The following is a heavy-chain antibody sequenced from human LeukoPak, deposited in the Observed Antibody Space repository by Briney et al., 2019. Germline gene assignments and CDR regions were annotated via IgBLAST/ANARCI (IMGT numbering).Heavy chain of an antibody. J-gene: IGHJ4*02. CDR1: GGSISSSSYY. D-gene: IGHD3-22*01. CDR2: IYYSGST. Sequence: SETPSLTCTVSGGSISSSSYYWGWIRQPPGKGLEWIGSIYYSGSTYYNPSLKSRVTISVDTSKNQFSLKLSSVTAANTAVYYCARAGDSPFDYWGQGTLVTVSS. CDR3: ARAGDSPFDY. V-gene: IGHV4-39*07.